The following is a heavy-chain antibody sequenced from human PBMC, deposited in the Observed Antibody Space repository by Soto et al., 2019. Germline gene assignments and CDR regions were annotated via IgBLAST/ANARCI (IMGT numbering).Heavy chain of an antibody. CDR2: ISSSGSTI. CDR3: ARDPLTRRYTYGPGDFDY. J-gene: IGHJ4*02. Sequence: EVQLVESGGGLVQPGGSLRLSCAASGFTFSSCEMNWVRQAPGKGLEWVSYISSSGSTIYYADSVKGRFTMSRDNAKNSLYLQMNSLRAEDTAVYYCARDPLTRRYTYGPGDFDYWGQGTLVTVSS. V-gene: IGHV3-48*03. CDR1: GFTFSSCE. D-gene: IGHD5-18*01.